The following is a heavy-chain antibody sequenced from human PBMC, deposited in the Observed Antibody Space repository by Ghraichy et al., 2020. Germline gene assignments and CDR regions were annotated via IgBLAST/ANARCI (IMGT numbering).Heavy chain of an antibody. J-gene: IGHJ5*02. CDR3: AKLGRDIAVAPPPKDWFDP. Sequence: GGSLRLSCAASGFTFSSYAMSWVRQAPGKGLEWVSAISGSGGSTYYADSVKGRFTISRDNSKNTLYLQMNSLRAEDTAVYYCAKLGRDIAVAPPPKDWFDPWGQGTLVTVSS. D-gene: IGHD6-19*01. CDR1: GFTFSSYA. CDR2: ISGSGGST. V-gene: IGHV3-23*01.